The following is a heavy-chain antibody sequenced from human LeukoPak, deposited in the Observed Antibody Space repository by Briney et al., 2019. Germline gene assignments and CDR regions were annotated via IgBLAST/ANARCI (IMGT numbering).Heavy chain of an antibody. CDR2: INPNSGGT. V-gene: IGHV1-2*04. CDR1: GYTFTGYY. J-gene: IGHJ4*02. Sequence: ASVTVSCKASGYTFTGYYMHWVRQAPGQGLEWMGWINPNSGGTNYAQKFQGWVTMTRDTSISTAYMELSRLRSDDTAVYYCARDRKSSGLEDYWGQGTLVTVSS. CDR3: ARDRKSSGLEDY. D-gene: IGHD6-19*01.